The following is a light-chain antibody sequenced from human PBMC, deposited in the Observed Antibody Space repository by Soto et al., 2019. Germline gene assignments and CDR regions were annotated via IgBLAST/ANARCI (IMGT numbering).Light chain of an antibody. CDR2: GAS. CDR1: QSISSY. V-gene: IGKV1-39*01. Sequence: DIQMTQSPSSLSASVGDRVAVTCRASQSISSYLNWYQQKPGRAPKLLIYGASSLESGVPSRFSGSGSGTDFTLTISSLQSEDFATYFCQQTYTTPKTFGQGTKVDIK. CDR3: QQTYTTPKT. J-gene: IGKJ1*01.